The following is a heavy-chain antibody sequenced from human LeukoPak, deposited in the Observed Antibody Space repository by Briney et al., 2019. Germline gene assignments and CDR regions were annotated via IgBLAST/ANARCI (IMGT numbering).Heavy chain of an antibody. CDR2: IHTSGTT. Sequence: SETLCLSCADSDGSISRYTRSWVRQPPGKGLEWLGRIHTSGTTTYSPAFQSRVTMSMKTSKKQISLRLSSVTAADTAVYYCARFTKYDGGGSSLDIWGEGTMVTVSS. V-gene: IGHV4-4*07. D-gene: IGHD3-22*01. J-gene: IGHJ3*02. CDR1: DGSISRYT. CDR3: ARFTKYDGGGSSLDI.